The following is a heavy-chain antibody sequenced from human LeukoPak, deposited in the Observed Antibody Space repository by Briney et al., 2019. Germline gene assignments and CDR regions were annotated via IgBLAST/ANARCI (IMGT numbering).Heavy chain of an antibody. Sequence: ASVKVSCKASGYTFTGYYMHWVRQAPGQGLEWMGWINPNSGGTNYAQKFQGRVTMTRDTSISTAYMELSRLRSDDTAVYYCASAGGNGSSDYYYYYMDVWGKGTTVTVSS. CDR1: GYTFTGYY. CDR2: INPNSGGT. V-gene: IGHV1-2*02. D-gene: IGHD4-23*01. J-gene: IGHJ6*03. CDR3: ASAGGNGSSDYYYYYMDV.